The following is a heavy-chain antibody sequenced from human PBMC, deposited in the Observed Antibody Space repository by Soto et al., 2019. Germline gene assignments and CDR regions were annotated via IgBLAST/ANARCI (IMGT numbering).Heavy chain of an antibody. J-gene: IGHJ4*02. D-gene: IGHD6-13*01. Sequence: SETLSLTCNVSGDSISSGGYHWSWIRQHPGKGLEWIVYIYYSGDTYYNPSLKSRVAISVHTSKKQFSLNLSSATAADTAVYYCARLAYSSRGGQFFDYWGQGVLVTVSS. CDR3: ARLAYSSRGGQFFDY. V-gene: IGHV4-31*03. CDR1: GDSISSGGYH. CDR2: IYYSGDT.